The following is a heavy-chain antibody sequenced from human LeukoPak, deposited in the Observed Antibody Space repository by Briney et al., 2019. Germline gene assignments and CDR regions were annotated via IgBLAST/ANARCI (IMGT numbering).Heavy chain of an antibody. CDR3: AKDPGMDILVVPAAMAFDY. V-gene: IGHV3-23*01. CDR1: GFTFSSYA. CDR2: ISGSGGST. Sequence: GGSLRLSCAASGFTFSSYAMSWVRQAPGKGLEWVSAISGSGGSTYYADSVKGRFTISRDNSKNTLYLQMNSLRAEDTAVYYCAKDPGMDILVVPAAMAFDYWGQGTLVTVSS. D-gene: IGHD2-2*03. J-gene: IGHJ4*02.